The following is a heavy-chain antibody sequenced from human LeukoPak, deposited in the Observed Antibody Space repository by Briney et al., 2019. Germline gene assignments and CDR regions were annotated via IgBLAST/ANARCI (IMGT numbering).Heavy chain of an antibody. J-gene: IGHJ5*02. CDR3: XSSLDTAMVTFWFDP. CDR2: INHSGST. V-gene: IGHV4-34*01. CDR1: GGSFSGYY. D-gene: IGHD5-18*01. Sequence: SETLSLTCAVYGGSFSGYYWSWIRQPPGKGLEWIGKINHSGSTNYNPSLKSRVTISVDTSKNQFSLKLSSVTAADTAVYYCXSSLDTAMVTFWFDPWGQGTLVTVSS.